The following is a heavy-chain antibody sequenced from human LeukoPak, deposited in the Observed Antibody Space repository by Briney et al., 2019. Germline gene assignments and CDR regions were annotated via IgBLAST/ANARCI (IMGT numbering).Heavy chain of an antibody. J-gene: IGHJ4*02. Sequence: PSETLSLTCAVYGGSFTGHYWSWIRQPPGKGLEWIGEINHSGRTNYNPSLKSRVTISVDTSKNQFSLKLSSVTAADTAVYYCARVLGDSSGYYPDYWGQGTLVTVSS. CDR2: INHSGRT. V-gene: IGHV4-34*01. D-gene: IGHD3-22*01. CDR3: ARVLGDSSGYYPDY. CDR1: GGSFTGHY.